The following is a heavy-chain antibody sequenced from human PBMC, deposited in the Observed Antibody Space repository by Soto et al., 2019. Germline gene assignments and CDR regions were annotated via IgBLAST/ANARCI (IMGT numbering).Heavy chain of an antibody. V-gene: IGHV3-7*05. CDR1: GFPFSSYW. CDR3: ASPQQWLGQRGDFDY. J-gene: IGHJ4*02. CDR2: IRQDGSDK. D-gene: IGHD6-19*01. Sequence: PGGSLRLSCAASGFPFSSYWMSWVSQAPGKGLEWVANIRQDGSDKYYVDSVKGRFTISRDNSKNSLYLQMNSLRAEDTAIYYCASPQQWLGQRGDFDYWGQGP.